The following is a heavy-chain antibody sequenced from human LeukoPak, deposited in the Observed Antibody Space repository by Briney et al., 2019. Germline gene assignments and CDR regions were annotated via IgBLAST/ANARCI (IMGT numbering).Heavy chain of an antibody. V-gene: IGHV1-2*02. CDR3: TTGSPPFGY. Sequence: ASVKVSCKASGYTFSGYYLHWVRRAPGQGLERMGWINPNTGGTSYAQKFQGRVTMTKDTSISTAYMELTRLRSDDTAVYYCTTGSPPFGYWGQGTLVTVSS. CDR2: INPNTGGT. J-gene: IGHJ4*02. CDR1: GYTFSGYY. D-gene: IGHD1-26*01.